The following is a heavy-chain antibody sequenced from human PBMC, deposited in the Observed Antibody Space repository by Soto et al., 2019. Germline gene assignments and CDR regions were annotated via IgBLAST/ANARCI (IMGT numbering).Heavy chain of an antibody. Sequence: QVQLVESGGGVVQPGRSLRLSCAASGFTFSSYGMHWVRQAPGKGLEWVAVISYDGSNKYYADSVKGRFTISRDNSKNTLYLQMNSLRAEDTAVYYCAKGLTYYYGSGSCDYWGQGTLVTVSS. V-gene: IGHV3-30*18. CDR2: ISYDGSNK. CDR3: AKGLTYYYGSGSCDY. J-gene: IGHJ4*02. CDR1: GFTFSSYG. D-gene: IGHD3-10*01.